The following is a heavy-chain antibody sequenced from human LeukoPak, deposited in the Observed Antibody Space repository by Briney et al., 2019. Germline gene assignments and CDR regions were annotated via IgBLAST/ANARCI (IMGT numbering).Heavy chain of an antibody. CDR3: TRVELRPFYRDMDV. Sequence: GGSLRLSCTAHGFTLGDYAMRWVRQAPGKGVERVGFIRSKGYGGTTEYAASVKYRFSISRGDSKSIAYLQMNSLKTEDPAVYYCTRVELRPFYRDMDVWGQGTTVTVSS. J-gene: IGHJ6*02. CDR2: IRSKGYGGTT. CDR1: GFTLGDYA. D-gene: IGHD1-7*01. V-gene: IGHV3-49*04.